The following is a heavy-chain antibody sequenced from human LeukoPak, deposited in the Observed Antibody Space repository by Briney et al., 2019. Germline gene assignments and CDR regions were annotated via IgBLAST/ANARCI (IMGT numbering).Heavy chain of an antibody. Sequence: ASVKVSCKASGGTFSSYAISWVRQAPGQGLEWMGRINPDSGDTNFAQKFQGRVTMTRDTSISTAYMELSRLESDDTAVYYCARPFNSAWYYFDYWGQGTLVTVSS. D-gene: IGHD6-19*01. CDR3: ARPFNSAWYYFDY. J-gene: IGHJ4*02. V-gene: IGHV1-2*06. CDR1: GGTFSSYA. CDR2: INPDSGDT.